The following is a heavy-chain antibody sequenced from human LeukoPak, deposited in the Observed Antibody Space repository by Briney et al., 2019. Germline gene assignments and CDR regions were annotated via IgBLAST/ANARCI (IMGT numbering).Heavy chain of an antibody. CDR1: GFTFSSYA. D-gene: IGHD3-10*01. J-gene: IGHJ4*02. CDR2: ISGSGGST. Sequence: GGSLRLSCAASGFTFSSYAMSWVRQAPGKGLESVSAISGSGGSTYYADSVKGRFTISRDNSKNTLYLQMNSLRAEDTAVYYCAKFANYYGSGSEIDYWGQGTLVTVSS. V-gene: IGHV3-23*01. CDR3: AKFANYYGSGSEIDY.